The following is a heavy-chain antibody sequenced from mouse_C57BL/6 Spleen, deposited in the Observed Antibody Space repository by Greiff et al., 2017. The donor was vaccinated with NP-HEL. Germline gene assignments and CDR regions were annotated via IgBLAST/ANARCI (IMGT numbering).Heavy chain of an antibody. Sequence: EVHLVESGAELVRPGASVKLSCTASGFNIKDDYMHWVKQRPEQGLEWIGWIDPENGDTEYASKFQGKATITADTSSNTAYLQLSSLTSEDTAVYYCTRGYYGSSYGWFAYWGQGTLVTVSA. CDR3: TRGYYGSSYGWFAY. J-gene: IGHJ3*01. D-gene: IGHD1-1*01. V-gene: IGHV14-4*01. CDR1: GFNIKDDY. CDR2: IDPENGDT.